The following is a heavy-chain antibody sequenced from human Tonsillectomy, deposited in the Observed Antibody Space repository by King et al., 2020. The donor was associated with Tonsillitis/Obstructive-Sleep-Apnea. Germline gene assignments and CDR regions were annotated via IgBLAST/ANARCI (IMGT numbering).Heavy chain of an antibody. V-gene: IGHV4-59*08. CDR2: VFNSGST. Sequence: QLQESGPGLVKPSETLSLTCTVSGGSISTYYWSWIRQTPGKGLEWIGYVFNSGSTNYNPSLKSRVTISVDTSKNQFSLKLSSVTAADTAVYYCARLQKDDFLPGYAPDCHFDRWGRGTLVTVSS. D-gene: IGHD3-9*01. J-gene: IGHJ2*01. CDR3: ARLQKDDFLPGYAPDCHFDR. CDR1: GGSISTYY.